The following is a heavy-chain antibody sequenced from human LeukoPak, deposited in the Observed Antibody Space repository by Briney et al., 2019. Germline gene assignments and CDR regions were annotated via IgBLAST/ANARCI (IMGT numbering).Heavy chain of an antibody. J-gene: IGHJ4*02. D-gene: IGHD6-19*01. CDR3: ARPIAVAGTRVHTGTDY. V-gene: IGHV1-2*02. CDR2: INPNSGGT. Sequence: GASVKVSCKASGYTFTGYYMHWVRQAPGQGLEWMGWINPNSGGTNYAQKFQGRVTMTRDTSISTAYMELSRLRSDDTAVYYCARPIAVAGTRVHTGTDYWGQGTLVTVSS. CDR1: GYTFTGYY.